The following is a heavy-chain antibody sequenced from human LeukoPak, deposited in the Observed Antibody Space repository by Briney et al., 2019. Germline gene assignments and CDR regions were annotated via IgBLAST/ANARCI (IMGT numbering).Heavy chain of an antibody. J-gene: IGHJ1*01. Sequence: GGSLRLSCAASGFTFSSYWMSWVRQAPGKGLEWVANIKQDGSEKYYVDSVKGRFTISRDNAKNSLYLQMNSLGAKDTAVYYCARDTPHGQLWLDWGQGTLVTVSS. CDR3: ARDTPHGQLWLD. CDR2: IKQDGSEK. D-gene: IGHD5-18*01. V-gene: IGHV3-7*01. CDR1: GFTFSSYW.